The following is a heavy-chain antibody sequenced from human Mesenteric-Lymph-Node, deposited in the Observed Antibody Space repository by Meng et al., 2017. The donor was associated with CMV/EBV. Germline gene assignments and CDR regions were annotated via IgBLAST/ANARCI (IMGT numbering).Heavy chain of an antibody. CDR2: IRYDGGNK. D-gene: IGHD4-11*01. CDR3: AKGLSGTTLYYYGMDV. CDR1: GFTFSSYG. V-gene: IGHV3-30*02. Sequence: GESLKISCAASGFTFSSYGMHWVRQAPGKGLEWVAFIRYDGGNKYYADSVKGRFTISRDNSKNTLYLQMNSLRAEDTAVYYCAKGLSGTTLYYYGMDVWGQGTTVTVSS. J-gene: IGHJ6*02.